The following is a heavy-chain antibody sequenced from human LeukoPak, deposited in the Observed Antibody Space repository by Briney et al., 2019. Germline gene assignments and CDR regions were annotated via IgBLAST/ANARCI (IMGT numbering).Heavy chain of an antibody. CDR1: GYTFTGYY. D-gene: IGHD2-2*01. J-gene: IGHJ6*03. CDR3: ARGQIVVVPAAMQDYYYYYMDV. V-gene: IGHV1-2*02. Sequence: ASVKVSCKASGYTFTGYYMHWVRQAPGQGLEWMGWINPNSGGTNYAQKFQGRATMTRDTSISTAYMELSRLRSDDTAVYYCARGQIVVVPAAMQDYYYYYMDVWGKGTTVTISS. CDR2: INPNSGGT.